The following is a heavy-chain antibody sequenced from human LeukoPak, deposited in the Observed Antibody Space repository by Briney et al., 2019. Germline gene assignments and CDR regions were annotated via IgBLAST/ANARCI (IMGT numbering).Heavy chain of an antibody. V-gene: IGHV1-69*13. CDR2: IIPIFGTA. D-gene: IGHD6-13*01. J-gene: IGHJ4*02. CDR1: GGTFSSYA. CDR3: ARENLAAAGTRPIDY. Sequence: ASVKVSCKASGGTFSSYAISRVRQAPGQGLEWMGGIIPIFGTANYAQKFQGRVTITADESTSTAYMELSSLRSEDTAVYYCARENLAAAGTRPIDYWGQGTLVTVSS.